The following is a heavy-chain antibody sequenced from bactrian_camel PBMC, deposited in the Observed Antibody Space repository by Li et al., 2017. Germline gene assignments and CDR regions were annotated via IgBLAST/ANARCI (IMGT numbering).Heavy chain of an antibody. CDR3: ASRWGYAGWVPPC. CDR1: GYILISTR. V-gene: IGHV3S1*01. D-gene: IGHD1*01. J-gene: IGHJ4*01. Sequence: HVQLVESGGGPVQSGGSLRLSCAPVSGYILISTRMAWFRQAPGKAREGVAAFYPGNGTTYYAGSVKGRFTISRDNVKNTLYPQMNSLKTEDTAVYYCASRWGYAGWVPPCRGQGTQVTVS. CDR2: FYPGNGTT.